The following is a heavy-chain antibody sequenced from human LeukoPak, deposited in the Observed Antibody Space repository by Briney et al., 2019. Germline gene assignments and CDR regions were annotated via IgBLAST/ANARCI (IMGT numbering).Heavy chain of an antibody. D-gene: IGHD5-12*01. CDR3: AKDKWQWLRLPDY. CDR1: GFTFSSYG. V-gene: IGHV3-30*18. CDR2: ISYDGSNK. J-gene: IGHJ4*02. Sequence: GGSLRLSCAASGFTFSSYGMHWVRQAPGKGLEWVAVISYDGSNKYYADSVKGRIIISRDNSKNTLYLQMNSLRAEDTAVYYCAKDKWQWLRLPDYWGQGTLVTVSS.